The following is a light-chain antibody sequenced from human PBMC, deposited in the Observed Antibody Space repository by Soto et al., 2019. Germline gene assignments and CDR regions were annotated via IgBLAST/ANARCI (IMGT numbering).Light chain of an antibody. CDR1: QSVSSNY. Sequence: DIVLTQSPGPLSLSPGETATLSCRSSQSVSSNYLAWYQQKPGQAPRLIIYGASSRATGIPDRFSGSGSGTDCTLTISGLEPEDIAVYYCQQYGSTPRTLGQGTKVDIK. J-gene: IGKJ1*01. V-gene: IGKV3-20*01. CDR2: GAS. CDR3: QQYGSTPRT.